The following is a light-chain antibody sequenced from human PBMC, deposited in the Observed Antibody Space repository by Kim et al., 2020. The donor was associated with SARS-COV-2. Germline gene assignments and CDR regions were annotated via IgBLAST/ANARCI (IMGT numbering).Light chain of an antibody. CDR2: GAA. CDR3: LQHSTYPIT. CDR1: QDIRND. J-gene: IGKJ5*01. Sequence: AYVEDRVTLTCRASQDIRNDLGWYQQNPGRAPKRLIYGAASLQSGVPSRFSGSGSGTEFTLTISSVQPEDFATYFCLQHSTYPITFGQGTRLEIK. V-gene: IGKV1-17*01.